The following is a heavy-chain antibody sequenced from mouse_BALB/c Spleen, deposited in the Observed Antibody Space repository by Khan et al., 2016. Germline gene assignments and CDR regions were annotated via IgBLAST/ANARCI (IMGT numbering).Heavy chain of an antibody. CDR3: ASYYDYDGGFAY. CDR1: GFSLTGFS. V-gene: IGHV2-6-7*01. J-gene: IGHJ3*01. D-gene: IGHD2-4*01. CDR2: IWGDGST. Sequence: QVQLQQSGPGLVAPSQSLSITCTVSGFSLTGFSVNWVHQPPGKALEWLGMIWGDGSTDYNSALKSRLSFNRDDSKSQVFLKMNSLQTDDTARYFCASYYDYDGGFAYWGQGTLVTVSA.